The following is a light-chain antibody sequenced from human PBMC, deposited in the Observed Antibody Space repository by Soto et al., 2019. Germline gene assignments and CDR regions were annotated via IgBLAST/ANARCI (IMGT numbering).Light chain of an antibody. Sequence: EIVLTQSPGTLSLSPGERATLSCRASQSVSSSYLAWYQQKPGQAPRLLIYGASSRATGIPDRFSGSGSGTDFTLTISRLEPEDFAVYYCQKYGSSHVTFVQGTKLEIK. V-gene: IGKV3-20*01. CDR3: QKYGSSHVT. J-gene: IGKJ2*01. CDR2: GAS. CDR1: QSVSSSY.